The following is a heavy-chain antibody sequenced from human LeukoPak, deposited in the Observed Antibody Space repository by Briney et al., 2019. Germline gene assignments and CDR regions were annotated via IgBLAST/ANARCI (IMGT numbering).Heavy chain of an antibody. CDR2: INPNSGGT. CDR1: GYTFTGYY. V-gene: IGHV1-2*06. D-gene: IGHD3-3*01. CDR3: ASSITIFGVVQFDY. J-gene: IGHJ4*02. Sequence: ASVKDSCKASGYTFTGYYMHWVRQAPGQGLEWMGRINPNSGGTNYAQKFQGRVTMTRDTSISTAYMELSRLRSDDTAVYYCASSITIFGVVQFDYWGQGTLVTVSS.